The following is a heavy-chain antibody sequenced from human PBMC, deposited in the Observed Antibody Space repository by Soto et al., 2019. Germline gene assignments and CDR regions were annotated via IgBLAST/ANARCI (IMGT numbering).Heavy chain of an antibody. CDR1: GFTFSSYA. CDR3: AKTKFRGVVVNV. D-gene: IGHD3-10*01. J-gene: IGHJ6*02. V-gene: IGHV3-23*01. CDR2: ISNSGST. Sequence: EVQLLESGGGLVQPGGSLRLSCAASGFTFSSYAMYWVRQAPGKGLEWVSTISNSGSTYYADSVEGRFTISRDNSKNTLYRQMNSLRAEDTAVYYCAKTKFRGVVVNVWGQGTTVTVSS.